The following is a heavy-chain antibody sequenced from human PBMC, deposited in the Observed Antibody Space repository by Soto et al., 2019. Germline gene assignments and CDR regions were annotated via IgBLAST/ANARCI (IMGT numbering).Heavy chain of an antibody. D-gene: IGHD6-19*01. Sequence: QVQLVESGGGVVQPGRSLRLSCAASGFSFSSYAMHWVRQAPGKGLERVAIISYDGTNKYYADSVKGRFTISRDKSKNKVHLQMDSLRAEDTAVYYCERAGRLGWSLDSWGQGTLVTVSS. J-gene: IGHJ4*02. V-gene: IGHV3-30-3*01. CDR2: ISYDGTNK. CDR1: GFSFSSYA. CDR3: ERAGRLGWSLDS.